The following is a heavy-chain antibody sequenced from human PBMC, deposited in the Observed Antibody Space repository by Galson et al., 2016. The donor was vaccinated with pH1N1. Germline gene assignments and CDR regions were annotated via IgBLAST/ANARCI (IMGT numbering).Heavy chain of an antibody. CDR2: LDWADDK. J-gene: IGHJ4*02. CDR1: GFSLSTSGMC. Sequence: PALVKPTQTLTLTCTFSGFSLSTSGMCVSWIRQPPGKALEWLALLDWADDKYYSTSLKTRLTISKYTSKNQVVLTMTNMDPVDTATYYCARLDYGDYSGYFEYWGQGTLVTVSS. CDR3: ARLDYGDYSGYFEY. D-gene: IGHD4-17*01. V-gene: IGHV2-70*01.